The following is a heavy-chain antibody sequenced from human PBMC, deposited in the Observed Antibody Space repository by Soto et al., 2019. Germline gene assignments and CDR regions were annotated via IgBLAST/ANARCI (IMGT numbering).Heavy chain of an antibody. CDR1: GFTFSSCS. CDR2: ISGIGDTK. CDR3: AKYCSSDVCFDY. J-gene: IGHJ4*02. D-gene: IGHD2-8*01. Sequence: PGGSLRLSCASSGFTFSSCSMNWVRQAPGKGLEWVSFISGIGDTKYYADSVKGRFTISRDNAKNSLYLQMSSLRDEDTAVYYCAKYCSSDVCFDYWGQGTLVTVSS. V-gene: IGHV3-48*02.